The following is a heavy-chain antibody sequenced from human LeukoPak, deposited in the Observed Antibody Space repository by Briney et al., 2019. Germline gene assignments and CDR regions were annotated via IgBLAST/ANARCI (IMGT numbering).Heavy chain of an antibody. CDR3: ARNNAPYGLDV. Sequence: PSETLSPTCTVSGGSIGSYYWTWIRQPPGKGLECIGYIYYSGSTNYNPSLKSRVTISIDTSKNQFSLKLSSVTAADTAVYYCARNNAPYGLDVWGQGTTVTVSS. J-gene: IGHJ6*02. D-gene: IGHD1/OR15-1a*01. CDR1: GGSIGSYY. CDR2: IYYSGST. V-gene: IGHV4-59*01.